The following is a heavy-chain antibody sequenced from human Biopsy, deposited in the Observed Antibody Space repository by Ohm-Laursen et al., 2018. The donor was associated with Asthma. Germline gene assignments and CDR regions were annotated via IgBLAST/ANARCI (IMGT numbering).Heavy chain of an antibody. CDR3: ARIKIRIGAGTDRYFDL. V-gene: IGHV1-2*06. D-gene: IGHD3-16*01. CDR2: IDPNSGGT. J-gene: IGHJ2*01. CDR1: GYPFTDYY. Sequence: ASVKVSCKASGYPFTDYYVHWVRQAPGQGLKWTGRIDPNSGGTNYAQKFLGRVTMTRDTSVNTAFMVLSRLRSDDTAVYYCARIKIRIGAGTDRYFDLWGRGTLVTVSS.